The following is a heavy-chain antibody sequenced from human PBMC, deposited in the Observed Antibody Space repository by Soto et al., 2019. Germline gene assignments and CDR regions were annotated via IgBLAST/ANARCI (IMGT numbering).Heavy chain of an antibody. J-gene: IGHJ4*02. D-gene: IGHD1-1*01. CDR1: GFTFSAYW. Sequence: GGSLRLSCAVSGFTFSAYWMHWVRQVPGKGLTWVSRISDDGSTATYADSVKGRFIISRDNAKNTLYLEMNTLRADDSGLYYCARGPRVSSTGTGAHWGRGTLVTVSS. V-gene: IGHV3-74*01. CDR3: ARGPRVSSTGTGAH. CDR2: ISDDGSTA.